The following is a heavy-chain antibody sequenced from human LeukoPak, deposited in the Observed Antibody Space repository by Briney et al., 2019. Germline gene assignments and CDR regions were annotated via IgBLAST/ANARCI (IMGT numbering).Heavy chain of an antibody. CDR3: ATPYCGTISCLDVFDV. CDR1: GVSLSSDKYY. CDR2: IYYSGST. D-gene: IGHD2-2*01. Sequence: PSETLSLTCTISGVSLSSDKYYWSWIRQRPGKGLEWIVHIYYSGSTSFNPSLKSRVSMSVDASKSQFSLKLTSVTAADTAVYYCATPYCGTISCLDVFDVWGQGTVVTVSS. J-gene: IGHJ3*01. V-gene: IGHV4-31*03.